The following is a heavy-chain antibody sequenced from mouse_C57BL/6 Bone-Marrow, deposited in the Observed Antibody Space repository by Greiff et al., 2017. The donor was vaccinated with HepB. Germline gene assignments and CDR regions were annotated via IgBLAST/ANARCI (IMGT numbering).Heavy chain of an antibody. Sequence: EVKVVESGGGLVQSGRSLRLSCATSGFTFSDFYMEWVRQAPGKGLEWIAASRNKANDYTTEYSASVKGRFIVSRDTSQSILYLQMNALRAEDTAIYYCARDARVYDGYYDAMDYWGQGTSVTVSS. D-gene: IGHD2-3*01. V-gene: IGHV7-1*01. J-gene: IGHJ4*01. CDR1: GFTFSDFY. CDR3: ARDARVYDGYYDAMDY. CDR2: SRNKANDYTT.